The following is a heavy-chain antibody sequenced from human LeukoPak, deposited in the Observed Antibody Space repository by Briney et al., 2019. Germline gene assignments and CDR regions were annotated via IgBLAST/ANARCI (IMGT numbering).Heavy chain of an antibody. V-gene: IGHV1-69*05. CDR2: IIPIFATA. CDR1: GGTFSSYA. J-gene: IGHJ5*02. CDR3: ARSSDFGVVSGNWFDP. D-gene: IGHD3-3*01. Sequence: SVKVSCKASGGTFSSYAISWVRQAPGQGLEWMGGIIPIFATANYAQKFQGRVTMTRDTSTSTVYMELSSLRSEDTAVYYCARSSDFGVVSGNWFDPWGQGTLVTVSS.